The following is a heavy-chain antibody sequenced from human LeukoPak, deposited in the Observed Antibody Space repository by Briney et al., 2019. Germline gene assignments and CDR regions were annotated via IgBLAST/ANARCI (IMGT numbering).Heavy chain of an antibody. D-gene: IGHD6-19*01. J-gene: IGHJ3*02. CDR3: AIAGGGGRSFDI. Sequence: SQTLSLTCAISRDSVSSNSAAWNGIRQSPSRGLEWLGRTYYRSKWNNDYAGSVKSRITINPDTSKNQFSLQLNSVTPEDTAVYYCAIAGGGGRSFDIWGQGTMVTVSS. CDR2: TYYRSKWNN. V-gene: IGHV6-1*01. CDR1: RDSVSSNSAA.